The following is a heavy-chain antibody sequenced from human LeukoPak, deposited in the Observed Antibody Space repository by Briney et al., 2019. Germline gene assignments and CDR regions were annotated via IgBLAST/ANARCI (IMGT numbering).Heavy chain of an antibody. Sequence: PSETLSLTCTVSGGSISNYYWSWIRQPAGKGLEWIGRMYTSGSTSYNPSLKSRVIMSVDTSKNQFSLKLSSVTAADTAVYYCASGYNYKYDYWGQGTLVTVSS. V-gene: IGHV4-4*07. J-gene: IGHJ4*02. D-gene: IGHD5-18*01. CDR2: MYTSGST. CDR3: ASGYNYKYDY. CDR1: GGSISNYY.